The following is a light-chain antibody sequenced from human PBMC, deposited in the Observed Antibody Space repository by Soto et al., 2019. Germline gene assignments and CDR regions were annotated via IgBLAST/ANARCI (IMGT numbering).Light chain of an antibody. CDR2: DAL. CDR3: QHYGGMWT. V-gene: IGKV1-16*01. CDR1: QDIAAY. Sequence: IQLTQSPSSVSASVGYRVTITCRASQDIAAYLAWYQLKPGKAPKVLIYDALNLESGVPSRFSGSGYGTEFTLTIRSLQPDDFATYCCQHYGGMWTFGQGTKVDIK. J-gene: IGKJ1*01.